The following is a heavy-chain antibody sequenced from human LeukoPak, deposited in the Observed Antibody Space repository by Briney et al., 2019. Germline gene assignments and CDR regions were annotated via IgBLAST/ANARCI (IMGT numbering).Heavy chain of an antibody. J-gene: IGHJ4*02. Sequence: PGGSLRLSCAASGFTFSNAWMSWVRQAPGKGLEWVGRIKSKTDGGTTDYAAPVKGRFTISRDDSKNTLYLQMNSLKTEDTAVYYCTTGPIVVVAGYYFDYWGQGTLVTVSS. CDR1: GFTFSNAW. D-gene: IGHD2-15*01. CDR2: IKSKTDGGTT. V-gene: IGHV3-15*01. CDR3: TTGPIVVVAGYYFDY.